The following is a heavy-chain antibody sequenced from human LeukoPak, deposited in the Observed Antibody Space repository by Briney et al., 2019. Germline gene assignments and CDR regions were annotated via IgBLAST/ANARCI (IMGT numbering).Heavy chain of an antibody. CDR2: TSSSTYI. Sequence: GGSLILSCAASGFTFSSYSMNWVRQAPGRGLEWVSSTSSSTYIYYADSVKGRFTISRDNAKNSLSLQMNSLRAEDTAVYYCAREALNMYYGMDVWGQGTMVTVSS. J-gene: IGHJ6*02. CDR1: GFTFSSYS. V-gene: IGHV3-21*01. CDR3: AREALNMYYGMDV. D-gene: IGHD1/OR15-1a*01.